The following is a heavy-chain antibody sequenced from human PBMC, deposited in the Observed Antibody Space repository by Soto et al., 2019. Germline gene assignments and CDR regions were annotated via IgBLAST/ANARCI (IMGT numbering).Heavy chain of an antibody. Sequence: QVQLQESGPGLVKPSETLSLTCTVSGGSISSGDYYWSWIRQPPGKGLEWIAYIYYSGNTFYNPSLKSRVAISVDTSKNQFSLRLSSLTAADTAVYYWARVRPCSGDSCYPGYFDYWGQGTLVTVSS. J-gene: IGHJ4*02. CDR2: IYYSGNT. D-gene: IGHD2-15*01. CDR3: ARVRPCSGDSCYPGYFDY. V-gene: IGHV4-30-4*01. CDR1: GGSISSGDYY.